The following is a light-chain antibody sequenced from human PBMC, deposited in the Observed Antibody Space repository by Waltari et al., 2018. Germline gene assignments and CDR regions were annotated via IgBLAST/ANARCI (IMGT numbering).Light chain of an antibody. CDR1: RGPIASTF. CDR3: QSYDNDNLKV. J-gene: IGLJ3*02. V-gene: IGLV6-57*03. Sequence: NFMLTQPPSVSESPGKTITLSCTRSRGPIASTFFHLSQQRPDSAPTTVIFEDNQRPSGGPDRFSGSIDRASNSASLTISGLKTEDEADYYCQSYDNDNLKVFGGGTKLTVL. CDR2: EDN.